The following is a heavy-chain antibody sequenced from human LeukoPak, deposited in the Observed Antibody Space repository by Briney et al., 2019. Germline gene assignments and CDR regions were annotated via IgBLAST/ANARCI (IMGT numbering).Heavy chain of an antibody. V-gene: IGHV4-59*01. J-gene: IGHJ6*02. D-gene: IGHD2/OR15-2a*01. Sequence: SETLSLTCTVSGDSINSYYWSWIRQPPGKGLEWIGDIYDSGSTRYNTSLESRVTISVDTSKNQFTLKLSSVTAADTALYYCAKGGSTNFYYGDVWGQGTTVTVSS. CDR1: GDSINSYY. CDR3: AKGGSTNFYYGDV. CDR2: IYDSGST.